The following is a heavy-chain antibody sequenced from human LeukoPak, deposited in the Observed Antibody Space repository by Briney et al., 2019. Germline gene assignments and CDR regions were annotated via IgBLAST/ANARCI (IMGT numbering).Heavy chain of an antibody. V-gene: IGHV3-23*01. CDR1: GFTFSSYA. D-gene: IGHD1-26*01. Sequence: PGGSLRLSCAASGFTFSSYAMSWVRQAPGKGLEWVSAISGSGGSTYYADSVKGRFTISRDNSKNTLYLQMNSLRAEDTAVYYCARGLRDSGSSNYYYGMDVWGQGTTVTVSS. CDR3: ARGLRDSGSSNYYYGMDV. CDR2: ISGSGGST. J-gene: IGHJ6*02.